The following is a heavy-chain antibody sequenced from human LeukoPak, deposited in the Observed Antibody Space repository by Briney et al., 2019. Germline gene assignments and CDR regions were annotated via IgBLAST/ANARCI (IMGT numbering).Heavy chain of an antibody. D-gene: IGHD3-10*02. CDR3: AELGITMIGGV. V-gene: IGHV3-21*01. CDR1: GFTFSSYS. Sequence: GGSLRLSCAASGFTFSSYSMNWVRQAPGKGLEWVSSISSSSSYIYYADSVKGRFTISRDNAKNSLYLQMNSLRVEDTAVYYCAELGITMIGGVWGKGTTVTISS. J-gene: IGHJ6*04. CDR2: ISSSSSYI.